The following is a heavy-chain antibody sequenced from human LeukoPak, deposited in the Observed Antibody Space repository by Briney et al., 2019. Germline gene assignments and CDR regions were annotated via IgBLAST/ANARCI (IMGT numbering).Heavy chain of an antibody. J-gene: IGHJ4*02. CDR2: IYSDGSSI. D-gene: IGHD3-10*01. CDR3: ARGGSGSYYDY. V-gene: IGHV3-74*01. CDR1: GFTFSSYW. Sequence: PGGSLRLSCAASGFTFSSYWMHWVRQAPGKGLVWVSRIYSDGSSISYADSVKGRFTISRDNAKNTLYLQMNSLRAEDTALYYCARGGSGSYYDYWGQGTLVTVSS.